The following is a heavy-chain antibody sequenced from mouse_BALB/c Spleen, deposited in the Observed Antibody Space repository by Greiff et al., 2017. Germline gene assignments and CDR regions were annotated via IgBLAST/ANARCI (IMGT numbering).Heavy chain of an antibody. J-gene: IGHJ2*01. CDR2: ISSGGSYT. CDR1: GFTFSSYA. V-gene: IGHV5-9-3*01. CDR3: ARDSDY. Sequence: EVKLMESGGGLVKPGGSLKLSCAASGFTFSSYAMSWVRQTPEKRLEWVATISSGGSYTYYPDSVKGRFTISRDNAKNTLYLQMSSLRSEDTAMYYCARDSDYWGQGTTLTVSS.